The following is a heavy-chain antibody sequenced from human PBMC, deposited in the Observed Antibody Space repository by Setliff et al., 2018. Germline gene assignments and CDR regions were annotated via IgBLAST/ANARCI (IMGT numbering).Heavy chain of an antibody. CDR3: ARGVVVVVAATSNYFDP. V-gene: IGHV4-34*01. D-gene: IGHD2-15*01. CDR1: GDSFSDYY. CDR2: INHRGST. J-gene: IGHJ5*02. Sequence: PSETLSLTCAVYGDSFSDYYWSWIRQPPGKGLEWIEEINHRGSTNYSPSLRSRVTMSVDTSKKQLSLRAEDTAEYYCARGVVVVVAATSNYFDPWGQGTLVTVSS.